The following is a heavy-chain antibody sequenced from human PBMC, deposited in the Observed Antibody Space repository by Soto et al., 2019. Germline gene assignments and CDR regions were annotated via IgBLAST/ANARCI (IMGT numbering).Heavy chain of an antibody. D-gene: IGHD3-9*01. CDR1: GGTFSSYA. Sequence: GASVKVSCKASGGTFSSYAISWVRQAPGQGLEWMGGIIPIFGTANYAQKFQGRVTITADKSTSTAYMELSSLRSEDTAVYYCARGSPNYFDWLSPYGMDVWGQGTTVTVSS. J-gene: IGHJ6*02. CDR3: ARGSPNYFDWLSPYGMDV. CDR2: IIPIFGTA. V-gene: IGHV1-69*06.